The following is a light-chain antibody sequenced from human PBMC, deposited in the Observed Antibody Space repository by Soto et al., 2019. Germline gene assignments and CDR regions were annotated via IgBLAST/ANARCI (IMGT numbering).Light chain of an antibody. CDR3: QEYSNWPLLF. Sequence: ELTRSPSNLSECAGSGESVSLGASQSVGSNLAWYQQKPGQTPRVLIYGASTRAIGIPARFSGSVFGPEFTLTVLRLQSEDFVVYYCQEYSNWPLLFFGSGTKVDIK. J-gene: IGKJ1*01. V-gene: IGKV3-15*01. CDR2: GAS. CDR1: QSVGSN.